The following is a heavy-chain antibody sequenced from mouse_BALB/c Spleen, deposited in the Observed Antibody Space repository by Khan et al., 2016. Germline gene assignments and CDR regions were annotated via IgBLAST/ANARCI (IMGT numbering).Heavy chain of an antibody. V-gene: IGHV14-4*02. CDR3: IACDYKAMED. CDR2: IDPANGDT. Sequence: MQLEESGAELVRSGACVKLSCTATGFNIKDYDMHWVKQRPEQGLEWIGWIDPANGDTGYAPKLQGKATRAAATSSDTAYRQVSRLTSADTAVLDCIACDYKAMEDGGQGNPGTVSS. J-gene: IGHJ4*01. CDR1: GFNIKDYD.